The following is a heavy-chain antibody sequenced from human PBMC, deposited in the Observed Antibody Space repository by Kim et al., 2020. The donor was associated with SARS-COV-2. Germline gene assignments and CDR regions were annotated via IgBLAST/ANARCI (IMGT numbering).Heavy chain of an antibody. V-gene: IGHV1-58*02. CDR3: AAPGGGWYRYYYDMDV. CDR2: IVVGSGNT. J-gene: IGHJ6*02. Sequence: SVKVSCKASGFTFTSSAMQWVRQARGQRLEWIGWIVVGSGNTNYAQKFQERVTITRDMSTSTAYMELSSLRSEDTAVYYCAAPGGGWYRYYYDMDVWGQGTTVTVSS. D-gene: IGHD6-19*01. CDR1: GFTFTSSA.